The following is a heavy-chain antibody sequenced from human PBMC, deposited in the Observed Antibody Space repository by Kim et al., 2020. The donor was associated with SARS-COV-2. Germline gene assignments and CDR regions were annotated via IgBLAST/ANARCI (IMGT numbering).Heavy chain of an antibody. Sequence: SETLSLTCTVSGGSISSSSYYWGWIRQPPGKGLEWIGCFYYSGSTYYNPSLKSRVTISVDTSKNQFSLKLSSVTAADTALYYCARHVRRWLQLFPSYFDYSGQGTLVTVSS. CDR2: FYYSGST. CDR3: ARHVRRWLQLFPSYFDY. V-gene: IGHV4-39*01. J-gene: IGHJ4*02. CDR1: GGSISSSSYY. D-gene: IGHD5-12*01.